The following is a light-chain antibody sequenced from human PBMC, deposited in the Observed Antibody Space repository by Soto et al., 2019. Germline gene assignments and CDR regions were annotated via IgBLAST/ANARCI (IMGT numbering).Light chain of an antibody. CDR1: QSISNW. V-gene: IGKV1-5*03. CDR3: QQYNSYSWT. Sequence: DIQMTQSPSTLSASVGDRVTITCRASQSISNWLAWHQQKPGKAPKLLIYKASSLESGVPSRFSGSRSGTEFTLTISSLQPDNFATYYCQQYNSYSWTFGQGTKVDIK. J-gene: IGKJ1*01. CDR2: KAS.